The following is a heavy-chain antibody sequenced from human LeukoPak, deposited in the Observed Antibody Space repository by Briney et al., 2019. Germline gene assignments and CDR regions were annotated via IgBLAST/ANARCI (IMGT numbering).Heavy chain of an antibody. J-gene: IGHJ4*02. CDR2: INPNSGDT. D-gene: IGHD3-22*01. CDR3: AREGYDSSGYFDY. Sequence: ASVKVCCKASGYTFTGYHMRWVGQAPGQGLEWMGRINPNSGDTNYAQKFQGRVTMTRDTSTSTVYMELSSLRSEDTAVYYCAREGYDSSGYFDYWGQGTLVTVSS. V-gene: IGHV1-2*06. CDR1: GYTFTGYH.